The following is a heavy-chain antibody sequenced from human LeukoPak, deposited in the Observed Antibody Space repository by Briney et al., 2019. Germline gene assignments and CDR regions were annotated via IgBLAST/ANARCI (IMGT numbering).Heavy chain of an antibody. Sequence: GGSLRLSCAASGFTFSSYAMSWVRQAPGKGLEWVSAISGSGFNTYYADSVKGRFTISRDNSKNSLYLQMNSLRAEDTAVYYCARGSSGYYYQAGVYWFDPWGQGTLVTVSS. CDR3: ARGSSGYYYQAGVYWFDP. D-gene: IGHD3-22*01. J-gene: IGHJ5*02. CDR1: GFTFSSYA. V-gene: IGHV3-23*01. CDR2: ISGSGFNT.